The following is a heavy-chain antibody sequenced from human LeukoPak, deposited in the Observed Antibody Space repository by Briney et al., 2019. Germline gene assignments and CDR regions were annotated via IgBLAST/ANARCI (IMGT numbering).Heavy chain of an antibody. CDR3: ARDTQLLRFPPYYYYMDV. V-gene: IGHV4-61*05. CDR1: GGSISSSSYY. J-gene: IGHJ6*03. CDR2: IYYSGST. D-gene: IGHD5-12*01. Sequence: SETLSLTCTVSGGSISSSSYYWGWIRQPPGKGLEWIGYIYYSGSTNYNPSLKSRATISVDTSKNQFSLKLSSVTAADTAVYYCARDTQLLRFPPYYYYMDVWGKGTTVTISS.